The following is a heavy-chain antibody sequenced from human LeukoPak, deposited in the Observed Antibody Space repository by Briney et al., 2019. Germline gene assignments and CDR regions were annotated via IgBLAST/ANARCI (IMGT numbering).Heavy chain of an antibody. V-gene: IGHV5-51*01. CDR2: IYPDDSDT. D-gene: IGHD2-15*01. J-gene: IGHJ4*02. Sequence: GESLKISCKVSGYSFTNYWIGWVRQMPGKGLEWMGIIYPDDSDTKYSPSFQGQVTISADKSISTAYLQWSSLKASGTAMHYCARSGRLGYCSGGSCFRWDYWGQGTLVTVSS. CDR3: ARSGRLGYCSGGSCFRWDY. CDR1: GYSFTNYW.